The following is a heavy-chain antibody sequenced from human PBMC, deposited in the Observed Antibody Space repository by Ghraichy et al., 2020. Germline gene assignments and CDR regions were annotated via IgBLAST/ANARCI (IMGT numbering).Heavy chain of an antibody. J-gene: IGHJ6*02. V-gene: IGHV3-21*01. CDR1: GFPFSSYS. Sequence: GRSLRLSCAASGFPFSSYSMNWVRQAPGKGLEWVSSISSSSSSIYYADSLKGRFTISRDNAKNSLYLQMNSLRAEDTALYYCARNLYGITASYYYYGMDVWGQGTTVTVSS. CDR2: ISSSSSSI. D-gene: IGHD1-20*01. CDR3: ARNLYGITASYYYYGMDV.